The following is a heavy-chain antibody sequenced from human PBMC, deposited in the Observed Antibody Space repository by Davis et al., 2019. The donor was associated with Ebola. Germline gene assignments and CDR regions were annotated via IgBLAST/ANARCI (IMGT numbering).Heavy chain of an antibody. V-gene: IGHV3-11*01. D-gene: IGHD6-13*01. CDR3: ARDARIAAAVTYYYYGMDV. Sequence: GESLKTSCAASGFTFSDYYMSCIRQAPGKGLEWVSYISSSGSTIYYAVFVKGRFTISSDNAKNSLYLQMNSLRAEDTAVYYCARDARIAAAVTYYYYGMDVWGQGTTVTVSS. J-gene: IGHJ6*02. CDR1: GFTFSDYY. CDR2: ISSSGSTI.